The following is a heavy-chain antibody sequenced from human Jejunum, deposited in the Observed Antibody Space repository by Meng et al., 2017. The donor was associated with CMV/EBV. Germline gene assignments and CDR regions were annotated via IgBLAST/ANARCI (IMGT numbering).Heavy chain of an antibody. V-gene: IGHV3-30*04. D-gene: IGHD3-9*01. Sequence: GVTFSTYAMHWVRQAPGKGLGWVALMSYDGNNQFYADSVQGRFTISRDNSKKTLYLQMNSLRADDTAVYYCARAGDFDWLLLVYWGQGTLVTVSS. CDR1: GVTFSTYA. J-gene: IGHJ4*02. CDR3: ARAGDFDWLLLVY. CDR2: MSYDGNNQ.